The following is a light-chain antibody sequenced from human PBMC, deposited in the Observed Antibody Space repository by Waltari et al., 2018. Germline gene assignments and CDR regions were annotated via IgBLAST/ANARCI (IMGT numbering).Light chain of an antibody. Sequence: EVVMTQSPATLSVSPGERATLSCRASHGISDNLAWYKQKPGQAPRLLIYGASTRATGIPARFTGRGSGTEFTLTISSLQSEDSAVYYCQQYTRWPPITFGQGTRLEIK. J-gene: IGKJ5*01. CDR3: QQYTRWPPIT. CDR1: HGISDN. V-gene: IGKV3-15*01. CDR2: GAS.